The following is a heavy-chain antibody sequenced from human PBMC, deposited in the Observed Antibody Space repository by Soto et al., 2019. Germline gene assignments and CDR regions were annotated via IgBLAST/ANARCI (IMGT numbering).Heavy chain of an antibody. Sequence: QVQLVQSGAEVKKPGSSVKVSCKASGGTFSSYAISWVRQAPGQGLEWMGGIIPIFGTANYAQKFQGRVKITADKATSTAYMELSSLRSEDTAVYYCARDSEMGATIDGMDVWGQGTTVTVSS. J-gene: IGHJ6*02. CDR2: IIPIFGTA. CDR1: GGTFSSYA. D-gene: IGHD1-26*01. CDR3: ARDSEMGATIDGMDV. V-gene: IGHV1-69*06.